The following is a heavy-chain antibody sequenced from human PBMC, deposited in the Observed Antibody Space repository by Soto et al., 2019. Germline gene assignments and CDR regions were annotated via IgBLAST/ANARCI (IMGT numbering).Heavy chain of an antibody. D-gene: IGHD3-22*01. V-gene: IGHV4-34*01. CDR2: INHSGGT. CDR1: GGSFSAYY. CDR3: ARGSVDTVDSSGFYEY. J-gene: IGHJ4*02. Sequence: PSETLSLTCAVYGGSFSAYYWSWIRQPPGKGLEWIGEINHSGGTSYNPSLKSRVTISVDKSKSQFSLKLTSVTAADRAVYYCARGSVDTVDSSGFYEYCGQGTPVTVSS.